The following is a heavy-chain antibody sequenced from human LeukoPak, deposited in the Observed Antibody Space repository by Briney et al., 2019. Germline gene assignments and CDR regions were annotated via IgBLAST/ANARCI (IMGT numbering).Heavy chain of an antibody. D-gene: IGHD2-15*01. Sequence: GGTLRLSCAASGFTLSSYAMSWVRQGPGKGLKWVSAISVSGNTYHADSVKGRFTISRDSSKNTLYLQMNSLRAEDAAVYYCAKAPVTTCSGAYCYPFDYWGQGTLVTVSS. CDR1: GFTLSSYA. CDR3: AKAPVTTCSGAYCYPFDY. CDR2: ISVSGNT. V-gene: IGHV3-23*01. J-gene: IGHJ4*02.